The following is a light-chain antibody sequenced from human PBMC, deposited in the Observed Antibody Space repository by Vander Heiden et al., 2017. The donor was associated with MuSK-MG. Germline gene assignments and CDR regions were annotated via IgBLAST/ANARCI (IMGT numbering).Light chain of an antibody. J-gene: IGLJ3*02. CDR3: CSYACSYTSPHGV. V-gene: IGLV2-11*01. CDR2: DVS. Sequence: QSALTQPRSVSGSPGQSVTISCTGTSSDARNYNYVSWYQQHPGKAPKPMVLDVSKRSSGVPVRFSCSKSGDTASLTISGLQADDEADDYCCSYACSYTSPHGVFGGGTKLTVL. CDR1: SSDARNYNY.